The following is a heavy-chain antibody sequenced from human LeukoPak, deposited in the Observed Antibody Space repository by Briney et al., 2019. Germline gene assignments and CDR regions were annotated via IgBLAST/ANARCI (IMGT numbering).Heavy chain of an antibody. CDR2: ISGSGGST. Sequence: GGSLRLSCAASGFTFSSYAMSWVRQAPGKGLEWVSAISGSGGSTYYADSVKGRFTISRDNSKNTLYLQMNSLRAEDTAVYYCAKFPPGWNQLLLEGYFDYWGQGTLVTVSS. CDR3: AKFPPGWNQLLLEGYFDY. D-gene: IGHD2-2*01. CDR1: GFTFSSYA. V-gene: IGHV3-23*01. J-gene: IGHJ4*02.